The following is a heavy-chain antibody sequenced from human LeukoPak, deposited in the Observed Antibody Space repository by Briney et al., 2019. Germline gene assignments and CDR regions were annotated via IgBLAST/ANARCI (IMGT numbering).Heavy chain of an antibody. CDR1: GFTFSSYA. D-gene: IGHD3-22*01. CDR2: ISGSGGST. J-gene: IGHJ4*02. V-gene: IGHV3-23*01. Sequence: PGGSLRLSCAASGFTFSSYAMSWVRQAPGKGLKWVSAISGSGGSTYYADSVKGRFTISRDNSKNTLYLQMNSLRAEDTAVYYCAKELGFNYYDSSGPADYWGQGTLVTVSS. CDR3: AKELGFNYYDSSGPADY.